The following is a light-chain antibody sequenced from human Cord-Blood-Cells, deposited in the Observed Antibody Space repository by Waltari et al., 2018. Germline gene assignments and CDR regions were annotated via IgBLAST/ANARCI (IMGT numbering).Light chain of an antibody. CDR3: SSYTSSSTLV. J-gene: IGLJ2*01. V-gene: IGLV2-14*01. CDR1: SSYVGSSNY. Sequence: QSALTQPASVSGSPGQAITTSCTATSSYVGSSNYVPWYQPHPGKAPKLMIYDVSKRPSGVSNRFSGSKSGNTASLTISGLQAEDEADYYCSSYTSSSTLVFGGGTKLTVL. CDR2: DVS.